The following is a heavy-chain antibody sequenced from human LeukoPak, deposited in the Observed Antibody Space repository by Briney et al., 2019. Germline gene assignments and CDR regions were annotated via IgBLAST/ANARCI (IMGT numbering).Heavy chain of an antibody. CDR1: GGSISSDY. CDR3: ARAVADAFDI. J-gene: IGHJ3*02. CDR2: IYYSGST. V-gene: IGHV4-59*08. Sequence: PSETLSLTCTVSGGSISSDYWSSIRQPPGKGLEWIEYIYYSGSTNYNPSLKSRVTISVDTSKNQFSLKLSSVTAAGTAVYYCARAVADAFDIWGQGTMVTVSS. D-gene: IGHD6-19*01.